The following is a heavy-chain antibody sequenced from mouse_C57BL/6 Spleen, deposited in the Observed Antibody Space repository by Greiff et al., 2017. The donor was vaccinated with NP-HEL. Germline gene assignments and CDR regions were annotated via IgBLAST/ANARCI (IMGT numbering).Heavy chain of an antibody. CDR2: IDPETGGT. V-gene: IGHV1-15*01. J-gene: IGHJ2*01. Sequence: VQLQESGAELVRPGASVTLSCTASGYTFTDYEMHWVKQTPVHGLEWIGAIDPETGGTAYNQKFKGKAILTADKSSSTAYMELRSLTSEDSAVYYCTKGGSYYFDYWGQGTTLTVSS. CDR1: GYTFTDYE. CDR3: TKGGSYYFDY.